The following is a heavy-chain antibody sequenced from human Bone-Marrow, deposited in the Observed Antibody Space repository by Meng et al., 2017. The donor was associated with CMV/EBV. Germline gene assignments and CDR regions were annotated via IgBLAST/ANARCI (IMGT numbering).Heavy chain of an antibody. CDR2: IIPILGIA. CDR3: ARRVSYYHYGMDV. V-gene: IGHV1-69*02. Sequence: SVKVSCKASGYTFTSYYMHWVRQAPGQGLEWMGRIIPILGIANYAQKFQGRVTITADKSTSTAYMELSRLRSDDTAVYYCARRVSYYHYGMDVWGQGTTVTVSS. CDR1: GYTFTSYY. J-gene: IGHJ6*02. D-gene: IGHD2-8*01.